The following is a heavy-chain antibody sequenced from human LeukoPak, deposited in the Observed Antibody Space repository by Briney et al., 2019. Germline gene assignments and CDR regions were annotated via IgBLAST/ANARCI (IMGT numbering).Heavy chain of an antibody. CDR1: GFTFSSYA. CDR3: ARVVGYYYDSSDIYYFDY. V-gene: IGHV3-48*04. Sequence: GGSLRLSCAASGFTFSSYAMSWVRQAPGKGLEWVSYISSSSSTIYYADSVKGRFTISRDNAKNSLYLQMNSLRAEDTAVYYCARVVGYYYDSSDIYYFDYWGQGTLVTVSS. D-gene: IGHD3-22*01. J-gene: IGHJ4*02. CDR2: ISSSSSTI.